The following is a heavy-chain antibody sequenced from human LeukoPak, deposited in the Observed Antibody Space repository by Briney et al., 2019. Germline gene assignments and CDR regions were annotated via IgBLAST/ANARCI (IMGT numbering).Heavy chain of an antibody. Sequence: GGSLRLSCAASGFTFSSYAVHWVRQAPGKGLEWVAVISYDGSNKYYADSVKGRFTISRDNSKNTLYLQMNSLRAEDTAVYYCAGGDPTTVVPPDVDYWGQGTLVTVSS. CDR1: GFTFSSYA. CDR3: AGGDPTTVVPPDVDY. J-gene: IGHJ4*02. D-gene: IGHD4-23*01. V-gene: IGHV3-30*04. CDR2: ISYDGSNK.